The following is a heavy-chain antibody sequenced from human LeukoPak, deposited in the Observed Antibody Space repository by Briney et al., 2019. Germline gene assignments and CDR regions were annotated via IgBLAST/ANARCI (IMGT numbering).Heavy chain of an antibody. D-gene: IGHD4-17*01. CDR2: ISYIGST. Sequence: SETLSLTCAVSADSFSSHYWTWVRQPPGKGLEWLGYISYIGSTNYNPSLKSRVTISIDTSKNQFSLKLTSVTAADTAVYYCARDLVTVTKGFDIWGQGTMVSVSS. CDR1: ADSFSSHY. J-gene: IGHJ3*02. CDR3: ARDLVTVTKGFDI. V-gene: IGHV4-59*11.